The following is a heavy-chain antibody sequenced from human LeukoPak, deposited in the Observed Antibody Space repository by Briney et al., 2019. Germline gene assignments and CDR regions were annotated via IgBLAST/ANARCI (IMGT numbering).Heavy chain of an antibody. Sequence: GGSLRLSCAASGFTFSSYWMSWVRQAPGKGLEWVANIKQDGSEKYYVDSVKGRFTISRDNDKNSLFLQMSSLRAEATAVCYCARGYYYDYIYGGQGTLVIVFS. CDR2: IKQDGSEK. V-gene: IGHV3-7*03. CDR1: GFTFSSYW. D-gene: IGHD3-22*01. J-gene: IGHJ4*02. CDR3: ARGYYYDYIY.